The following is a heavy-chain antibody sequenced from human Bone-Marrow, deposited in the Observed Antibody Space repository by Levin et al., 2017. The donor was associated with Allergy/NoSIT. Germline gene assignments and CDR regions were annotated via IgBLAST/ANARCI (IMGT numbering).Heavy chain of an antibody. CDR3: ARGSSAQYDD. D-gene: IGHD5-24*01. CDR1: GFTFSTYS. Sequence: PGGSLRLSCAASGFTFSTYSMNWVRQAPGKGLEWVSSISSTSSYIYYADSVKGRFTISRDNAKNSLYLQMSSLRAEDTAVYYCARGSSAQYDDWGQGTLVTVSS. V-gene: IGHV3-21*06. CDR2: ISSTSSYI. J-gene: IGHJ4*02.